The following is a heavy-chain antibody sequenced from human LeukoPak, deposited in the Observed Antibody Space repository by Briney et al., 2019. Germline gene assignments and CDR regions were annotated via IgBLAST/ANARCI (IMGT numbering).Heavy chain of an antibody. V-gene: IGHV3-48*04. CDR1: GFTFSSYS. D-gene: IGHD2/OR15-2a*01. Sequence: AGSLRLSCAASGFTFSSYSMNWVRQAPGKGLEWVSYISSSSSTIYYADSVKGRFTISRDNAKNSLYLQMNSLRAEDTALYYCARGRIEGSSYYMDVWGKGTTVTVSS. J-gene: IGHJ6*03. CDR2: ISSSSSTI. CDR3: ARGRIEGSSYYMDV.